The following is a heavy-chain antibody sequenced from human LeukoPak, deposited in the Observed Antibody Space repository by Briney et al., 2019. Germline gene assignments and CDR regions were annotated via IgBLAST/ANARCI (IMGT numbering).Heavy chain of an antibody. Sequence: PGGSLRLSCAASGFTFSSYGMHWVRQAPGKGLEWVAVISYDGSNKYYADSVKGRFTISRDNSKNTLYLQMNSLRAEDTAVYYCAKDGPYSSSWYYYYYYGMDVWGQGTTVTVS. D-gene: IGHD6-13*01. V-gene: IGHV3-30*18. J-gene: IGHJ6*02. CDR2: ISYDGSNK. CDR3: AKDGPYSSSWYYYYYYGMDV. CDR1: GFTFSSYG.